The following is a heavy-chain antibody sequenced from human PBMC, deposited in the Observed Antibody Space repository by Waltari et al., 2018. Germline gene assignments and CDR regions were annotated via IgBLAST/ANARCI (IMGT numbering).Heavy chain of an antibody. CDR1: GYTFTSYY. D-gene: IGHD4-17*01. Sequence: QVQLVQSGAEVKKPGASVKVSCKASGYTFTSYYMHWVRQAPGQGLEWMGIINPSGGSTSYAQKFQGRVTMTRDTSTSTVYMELSSLRSEDTAIYYCARDSAYGDSTPYWYFDLWGRGTLVTVSS. V-gene: IGHV1-46*01. CDR3: ARDSAYGDSTPYWYFDL. CDR2: INPSGGST. J-gene: IGHJ2*01.